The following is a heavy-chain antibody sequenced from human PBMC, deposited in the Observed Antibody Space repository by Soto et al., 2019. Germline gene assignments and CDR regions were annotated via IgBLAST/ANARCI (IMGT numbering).Heavy chain of an antibody. CDR1: GFTFSSYG. CDR2: ISYDGSNK. Sequence: GGSLRLSCAASGFTFSSYGMHWVRQAPGKGLEWVAVISYDGSNKYYADSVKGRFTISGDNSKNTLYLQMNSLRAEDTAVYYCAKVLPYIAVAGSKDYWGKGTLV. CDR3: AKVLPYIAVAGSKDY. V-gene: IGHV3-30*18. J-gene: IGHJ4*02. D-gene: IGHD6-19*01.